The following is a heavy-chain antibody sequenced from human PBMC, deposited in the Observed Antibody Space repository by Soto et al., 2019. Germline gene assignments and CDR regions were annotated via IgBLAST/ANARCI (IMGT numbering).Heavy chain of an antibody. CDR3: ARRDLNDFWSGYYGSGWFDP. CDR2: IYYSGST. CDR1: GGSISSSSYY. V-gene: IGHV4-39*01. D-gene: IGHD3-3*01. J-gene: IGHJ5*02. Sequence: PSETLSLTCTVAGGSISSSSYYWGWIRQPPGKGLEWIGSIYYSGSTYYNPSLKSRVTISVDTSKNQFSLKLSSVTAADTAVYYCARRDLNDFWSGYYGSGWFDPWGQGTLVTVSS.